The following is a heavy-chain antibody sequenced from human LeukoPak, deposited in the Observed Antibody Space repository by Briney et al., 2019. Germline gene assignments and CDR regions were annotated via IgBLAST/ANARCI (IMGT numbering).Heavy chain of an antibody. CDR2: IYYSGST. CDR1: GGSISSYY. CDR3: ARYGRYSWYFDL. J-gene: IGHJ2*01. Sequence: PSETLSLTCTVSGGSISSYYWSWIRQPPGKGLEWIGYIYYSGSTNYNPSLKSRVTISVDTSKNQFSLKLSSVTAADTAVYYCARYGRYSWYFDLWSRGTLVTVSS. V-gene: IGHV4-59*01. D-gene: IGHD1-1*01.